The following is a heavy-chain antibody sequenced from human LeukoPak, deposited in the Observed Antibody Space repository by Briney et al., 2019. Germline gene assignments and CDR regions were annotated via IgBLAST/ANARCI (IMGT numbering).Heavy chain of an antibody. J-gene: IGHJ3*02. CDR3: ARDIDDCSSTSFPGDAFDI. Sequence: SETLSLTCTVSGGSISSYYWSWIRQPPGKGLEWIGYIYYSGSTNYNPSLKSRVTISVDTSKNQFSLKLSSVTAADTAVYYCARDIDDCSSTSFPGDAFDIRGQGTTVTVSS. V-gene: IGHV4-59*01. D-gene: IGHD2-2*01. CDR1: GGSISSYY. CDR2: IYYSGST.